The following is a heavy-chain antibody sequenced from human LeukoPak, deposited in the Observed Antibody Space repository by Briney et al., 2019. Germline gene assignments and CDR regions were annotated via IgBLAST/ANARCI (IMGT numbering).Heavy chain of an antibody. V-gene: IGHV3-7*01. J-gene: IGHJ4*02. CDR2: MKQDGSEK. CDR1: GINFRGYW. CDR3: ARDLGHTGYDLYDY. D-gene: IGHD5-12*01. Sequence: GGSLTLSCPVSGINFRGYWMAWVRQAPGKGLEWVANMKQDGSEKYYVDSVKGRFTISRDNAKNSLYLEMNSLRVEDTAVYYCARDLGHTGYDLYDYWGQGTLVTVSS.